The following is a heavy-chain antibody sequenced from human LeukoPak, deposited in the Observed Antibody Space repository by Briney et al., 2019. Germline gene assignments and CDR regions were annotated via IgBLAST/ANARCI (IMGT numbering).Heavy chain of an antibody. CDR3: ARGTSVPFYYYYYGMDV. CDR2: INPSGGST. D-gene: IGHD1-7*01. J-gene: IGHJ6*02. V-gene: IGHV1-46*01. CDR1: GYTFTSYY. Sequence: ASVKVSCKASGYTFTSYYMHWVRQAPGQGLEWMGIINPSGGSTSYAQKFQGRVTITTDESTSTAYMELSSLRSEDTAVYYCARGTSVPFYYYYYGMDVWGQGTTVTVSS.